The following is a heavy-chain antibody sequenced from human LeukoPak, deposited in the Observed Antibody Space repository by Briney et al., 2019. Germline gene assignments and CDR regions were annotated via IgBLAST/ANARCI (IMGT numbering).Heavy chain of an antibody. V-gene: IGHV3-9*01. Sequence: GGPLRLSCAASGFTFDDYAVHWVRQAPGKGLEWVSGITWNSRRIGYADSVKGRFIISRDNAKNSLYLQMNSLRTEDTALYYCAKGGTALNFRMDVWGQGTTVTVSS. D-gene: IGHD1-1*01. CDR1: GFTFDDYA. J-gene: IGHJ6*02. CDR3: AKGGTALNFRMDV. CDR2: ITWNSRRI.